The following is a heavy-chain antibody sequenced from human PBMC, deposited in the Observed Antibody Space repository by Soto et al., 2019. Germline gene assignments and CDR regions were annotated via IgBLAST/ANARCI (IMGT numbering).Heavy chain of an antibody. CDR3: ARDGVAAAGYYYYYYMDV. D-gene: IGHD6-13*01. Sequence: GGSLRLSCAASGFTFSSYWMSWVRQAPGKGLEWVANIKQDGSEKYYVDSVKGRFTICRDNAKNSLYLQMNSLRAEDTAVYYCARDGVAAAGYYYYYYMDVWGKGTTVTVSS. CDR2: IKQDGSEK. V-gene: IGHV3-7*01. CDR1: GFTFSSYW. J-gene: IGHJ6*03.